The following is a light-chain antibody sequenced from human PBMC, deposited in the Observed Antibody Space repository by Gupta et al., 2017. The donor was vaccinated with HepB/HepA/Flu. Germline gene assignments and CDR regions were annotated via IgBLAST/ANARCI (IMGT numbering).Light chain of an antibody. CDR2: LGS. J-gene: IGKJ5*01. CDR1: QSLLHSNGYNY. CDR3: MQGLQSQIT. V-gene: IGKV2-28*01. Sequence: DIVMTQSPLSLPVTPGAPGSMSCRSSQSLLHSNGYNYVDWHLQKPGQSPKLLIYLGSNRSSGVPDRCSGRGSGTDFTLKISRVEAEDVGVYYCMQGLQSQITFGQGTRLEIK.